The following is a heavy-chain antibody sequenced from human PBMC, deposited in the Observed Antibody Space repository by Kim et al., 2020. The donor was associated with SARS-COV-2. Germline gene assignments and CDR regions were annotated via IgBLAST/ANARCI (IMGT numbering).Heavy chain of an antibody. CDR3: ARVRPGYVY. CDR2: ISNSNSYT. D-gene: IGHD3-9*01. V-gene: IGHV3-11*05. J-gene: IGHJ4*02. Sequence: LSLTCAASGFTCSDYIMSWIRQAPGKGLEWVSYISNSNSYTNYADSVKGRFTISRDNAKNSVFLQMDSLRVEDTAIYYCARVRPGYVYWGQGTLVTVSS. CDR1: GFTCSDYI.